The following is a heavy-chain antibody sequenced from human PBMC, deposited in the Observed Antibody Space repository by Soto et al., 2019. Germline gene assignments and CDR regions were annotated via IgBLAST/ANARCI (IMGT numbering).Heavy chain of an antibody. Sequence: QVQLQESGPGLVKPSETLSLTCTVSGGSISSYYWSWIRQPPGKGLEWIGYIYYSGSTNYNPSLRSRVTISVDTSKNQFSLKLSSVTAADTAVYYCARRKSGGLPERITYFDYWGQGTLVTVSS. J-gene: IGHJ4*02. CDR3: ARRKSGGLPERITYFDY. CDR2: IYYSGST. CDR1: GGSISSYY. D-gene: IGHD3-10*01. V-gene: IGHV4-59*08.